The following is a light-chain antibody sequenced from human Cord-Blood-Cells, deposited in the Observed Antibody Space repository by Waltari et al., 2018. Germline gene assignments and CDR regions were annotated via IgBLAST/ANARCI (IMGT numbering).Light chain of an antibody. CDR1: QSVLYSSNNKSY. Sequence: DLVLTQSPASLAVSPGERATLHCKSSQSVLYSSNNKSYLAWYQQKPGQTPKLLIYGASTRESGVPDRFSGSGSGTDFTLTISSLQAEDVAVYYCQQYYSTPWTFGQGTKVEIK. J-gene: IGKJ1*01. CDR3: QQYYSTPWT. CDR2: GAS. V-gene: IGKV4-1*01.